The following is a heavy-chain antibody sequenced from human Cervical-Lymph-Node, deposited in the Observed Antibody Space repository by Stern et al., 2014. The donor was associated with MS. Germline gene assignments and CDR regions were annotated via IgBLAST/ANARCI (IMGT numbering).Heavy chain of an antibody. CDR3: ARSSETSDRWYSLGYDL. J-gene: IGHJ5*02. Sequence: QVQLVQSGAEVTKPGSSVKVSCKASGGTFSKFPSSWVRQAPGQVLEWMGGIFPVVGRPTYAQEFRGRVTITADVSTSTVYMELSSLRSDDTAVYYCARSSETSDRWYSLGYDLWGQGTLVTVSS. V-gene: IGHV1-69*01. CDR2: IFPVVGRP. D-gene: IGHD6-13*01. CDR1: GGTFSKFP.